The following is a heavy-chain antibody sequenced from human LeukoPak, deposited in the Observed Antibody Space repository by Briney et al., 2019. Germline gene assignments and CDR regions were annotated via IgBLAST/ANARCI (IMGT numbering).Heavy chain of an antibody. V-gene: IGHV4-30-2*01. CDR3: ARGDYYDSSGYYFDY. Sequence: PSETLSLTCAVSGGSLSSGGYSWSWIRQPPGKGLEWIGYIYHSGSTYYNPSLKSRVTISVDGSKNQFSLKLSSVTAADTAVYYCARGDYYDSSGYYFDYWGQGTLVTVSS. CDR1: GGSLSSGGYS. CDR2: IYHSGST. J-gene: IGHJ4*02. D-gene: IGHD3-22*01.